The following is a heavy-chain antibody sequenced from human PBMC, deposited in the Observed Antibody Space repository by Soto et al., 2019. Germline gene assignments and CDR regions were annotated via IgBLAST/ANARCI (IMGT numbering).Heavy chain of an antibody. Sequence: PWWSMQVSCASCGVRFKIYVMDEVRQATGKGLEWVAVIWYDGSNKYYADSVKGRFTISRDNSKNTLYLQMNSLRAEDTAVYYCARGGKRWLPFVWGMDVWGQGPTVTVYS. CDR2: IWYDGSNK. CDR3: ARGGKRWLPFVWGMDV. J-gene: IGHJ6*01. D-gene: IGHD5-12*01. V-gene: IGHV3-33*01. CDR1: GVRFKIYV.